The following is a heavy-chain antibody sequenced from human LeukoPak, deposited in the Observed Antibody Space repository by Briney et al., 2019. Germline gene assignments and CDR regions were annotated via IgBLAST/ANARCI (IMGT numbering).Heavy chain of an antibody. Sequence: GGSLRLSCAASGFTLDDYAMHWVRHAPGKGLEWVSLISGDGGSTYYADSVKGGFTISRENSKNFMYLKMNSQRTEDTALYYCAKGGYCSGGSCYSYFDYWGQGTLVTVSS. J-gene: IGHJ4*02. D-gene: IGHD2-15*01. CDR1: GFTLDDYA. CDR2: ISGDGGST. V-gene: IGHV3-43*02. CDR3: AKGGYCSGGSCYSYFDY.